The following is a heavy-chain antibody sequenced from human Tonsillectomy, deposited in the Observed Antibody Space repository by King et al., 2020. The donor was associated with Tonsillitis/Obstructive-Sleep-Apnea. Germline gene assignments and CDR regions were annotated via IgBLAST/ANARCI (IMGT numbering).Heavy chain of an antibody. V-gene: IGHV4-34*01. CDR1: GGSFSGYY. J-gene: IGHJ5*02. CDR3: ARGYYDFWSGYYTSKTSNNWFDP. CDR2: INHSGST. D-gene: IGHD3-3*01. Sequence: VQLQQWGAGLLKPSETLSLTCAVYGGSFSGYYWSWIRQPPGKGLEWIGEINHSGSTNYNPSLKSRVTISVDTSKNQFSLTLSSVTAADTAVYYCARGYYDFWSGYYTSKTSNNWFDPWGQGTLVTVSS.